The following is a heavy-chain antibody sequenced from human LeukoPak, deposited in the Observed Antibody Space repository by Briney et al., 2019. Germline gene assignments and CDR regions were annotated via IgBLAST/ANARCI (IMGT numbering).Heavy chain of an antibody. CDR1: GGTFGSYA. D-gene: IGHD1-1*01. J-gene: IGHJ4*02. V-gene: IGHV1-69*06. CDR2: IIPIFGTA. Sequence: SVKVSCKASGGTFGSYAISWVRQAPGQGLEWMGGIIPIFGTANYAQKFQGRVTITADKSTSTAYMELSSLRSEDTAVYYCARDLSGDVLTAPFDYWGQGTLVTVSS. CDR3: ARDLSGDVLTAPFDY.